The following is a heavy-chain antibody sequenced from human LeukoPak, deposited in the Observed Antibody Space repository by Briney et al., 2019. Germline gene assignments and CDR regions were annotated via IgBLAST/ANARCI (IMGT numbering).Heavy chain of an antibody. J-gene: IGHJ4*02. D-gene: IGHD6-19*01. CDR2: ISARADST. CDR3: AKDIGAVAGPLDY. CDR1: GFTFSNYA. V-gene: IGHV3-23*01. Sequence: GGSLRLSCAASGFTFSNYAMSWVRQAPGKGLEWVSAISARADSTFYADSVKGRFTISRDNSKNTQYLQMNSLRAEDMALYYCAKDIGAVAGPLDYWGQGTLVTVSS.